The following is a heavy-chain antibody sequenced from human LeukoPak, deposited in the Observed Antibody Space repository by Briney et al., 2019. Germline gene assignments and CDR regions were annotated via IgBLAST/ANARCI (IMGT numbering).Heavy chain of an antibody. Sequence: PGGSLRPSCAASGFTFSSYWMSWVRQAPGKGLEWVANIKQDGSEKYYADSVKGRFTISRDNAKNSLYLQMNSLRAEDTAVYYCARTIFGVVSYFDIWGQGTMVTVSS. CDR3: ARTIFGVVSYFDI. CDR2: IKQDGSEK. CDR1: GFTFSSYW. D-gene: IGHD3-3*01. V-gene: IGHV3-7*01. J-gene: IGHJ3*02.